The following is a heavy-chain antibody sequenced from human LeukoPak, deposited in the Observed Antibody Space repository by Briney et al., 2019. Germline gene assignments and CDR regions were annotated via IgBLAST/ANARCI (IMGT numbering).Heavy chain of an antibody. CDR1: GFTFSSYA. V-gene: IGHV3-30-3*01. D-gene: IGHD3-22*01. J-gene: IGHJ4*02. CDR3: ARLPPTNYYDSSGYYDFDY. CDR2: ISYDGSNK. Sequence: PGGSLRLSCAASGFTFSSYAMHWVRRAPGKGLEWVAVISYDGSNKYYADSVKGRFTISRDNSKNTLYLQMNSLRAEDTAVYYCARLPPTNYYDSSGYYDFDYWGQGTLVTVSS.